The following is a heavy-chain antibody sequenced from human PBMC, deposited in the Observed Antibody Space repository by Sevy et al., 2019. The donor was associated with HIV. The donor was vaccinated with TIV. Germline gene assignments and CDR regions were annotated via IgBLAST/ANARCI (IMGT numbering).Heavy chain of an antibody. J-gene: IGHJ4*02. CDR2: INPNSDGT. Sequence: ASVKVSCKASGYTFTGYYIHWVRQAPGQGLEWMVWINPNSDGTNYVQKFQGRVTMTSDTSINTAYMDLRRLRSDDTAVYYCARGENFWTASYYFDYWGQGTLVTVSS. CDR3: ARGENFWTASYYFDY. CDR1: GYTFTGYY. V-gene: IGHV1-2*02. D-gene: IGHD3-3*01.